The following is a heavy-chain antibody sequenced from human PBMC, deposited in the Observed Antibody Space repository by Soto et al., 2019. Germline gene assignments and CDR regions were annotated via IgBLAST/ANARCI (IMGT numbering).Heavy chain of an antibody. CDR2: IIPIFGTE. V-gene: IGHV1-69*01. Sequence: QVQLVQSGTEVKKPGSSVKVSCKASGGTFSSYAISWVRQAPGQGLEWMGGIIPIFGTENYAQKFQGRVTITADEFRSTAYMELSSLRFGDTAIYYCARMSDSTWTRDGVDIWGQGTVVTVSS. CDR3: ARMSDSTWTRDGVDI. D-gene: IGHD2-8*01. CDR1: GGTFSSYA. J-gene: IGHJ3*02.